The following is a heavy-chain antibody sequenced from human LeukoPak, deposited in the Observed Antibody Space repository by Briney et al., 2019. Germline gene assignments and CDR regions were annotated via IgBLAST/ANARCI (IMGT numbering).Heavy chain of an antibody. Sequence: PGGSLRLSCAASGFTFSSYDMNWVRQAPGKGLEWVSSISSRSASIYYADSVKGRFTISRDNAKNSLYLQMNSLRAEDTAVYWCARDYIAYDPLDYWGQGTLVTVSS. V-gene: IGHV3-21*01. D-gene: IGHD3-3*01. CDR1: GFTFSSYD. CDR3: ARDYIAYDPLDY. CDR2: ISSRSASI. J-gene: IGHJ4*02.